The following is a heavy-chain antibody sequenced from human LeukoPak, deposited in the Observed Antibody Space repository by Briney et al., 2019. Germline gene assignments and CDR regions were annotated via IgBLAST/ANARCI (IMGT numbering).Heavy chain of an antibody. CDR3: ARDWYYYDSSGYSNDAFDI. V-gene: IGHV3-33*01. CDR1: GFTFSSYG. Sequence: SGGSLRLSCAVSGFTFSSYGMHWVRQAPGKGLEWVAVIWYDGSNKYYADSVKGRFTISRDNSKNTLYLQMNSLRAEDTAVYYCARDWYYYDSSGYSNDAFDIWGQGTMVTVSS. CDR2: IWYDGSNK. D-gene: IGHD3-22*01. J-gene: IGHJ3*02.